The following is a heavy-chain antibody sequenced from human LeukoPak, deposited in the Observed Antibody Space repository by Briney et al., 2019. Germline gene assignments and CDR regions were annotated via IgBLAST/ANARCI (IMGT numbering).Heavy chain of an antibody. D-gene: IGHD6-19*01. CDR3: ATERESGGWQVAYLEY. CDR1: GITFSSYV. Sequence: GGSLRLSCAASGITFSSYVMHWVRQAPGKGLEWVAVIWSDGSNKYYADSVKGRFTISRDNSRNTLYLQMNSLRAEDTAVYYCATERESGGWQVAYLEYWGQGTLVTVSS. CDR2: IWSDGSNK. J-gene: IGHJ4*02. V-gene: IGHV3-33*01.